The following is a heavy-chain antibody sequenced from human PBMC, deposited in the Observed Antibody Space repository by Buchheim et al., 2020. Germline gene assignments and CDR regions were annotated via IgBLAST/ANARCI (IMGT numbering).Heavy chain of an antibody. CDR1: GGSISGFY. D-gene: IGHD3-22*01. J-gene: IGHJ4*02. Sequence: QVQLQESGPGLVKPSETLSLTCTVSGGSISGFYWSWIWQPQGKGLEWIGYIYYSGRTNHNPYLKSRVTISVDTSKNQFYLKLSSVTAADTAVYDCAREYYYDSSFFDYWGQGT. CDR2: IYYSGRT. CDR3: AREYYYDSSFFDY. V-gene: IGHV4-59*01.